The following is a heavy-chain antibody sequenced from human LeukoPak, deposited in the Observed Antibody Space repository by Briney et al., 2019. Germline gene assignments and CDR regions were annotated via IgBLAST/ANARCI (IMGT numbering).Heavy chain of an antibody. V-gene: IGHV3-9*01. J-gene: IGHJ4*02. Sequence: GRSLRLSCAASGFTFDDYAMHWVRQAPGKGLEWVSGISWNSGSIGYADSVKGRFTISRDNAKDSLYLQMNSLRAEDTALYYCAKDNNQAVAGDIDYWGQGTLVTVSS. CDR1: GFTFDDYA. CDR3: AKDNNQAVAGDIDY. CDR2: ISWNSGSI. D-gene: IGHD6-19*01.